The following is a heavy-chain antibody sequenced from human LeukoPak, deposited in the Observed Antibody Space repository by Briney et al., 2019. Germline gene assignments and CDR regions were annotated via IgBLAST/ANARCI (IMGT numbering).Heavy chain of an antibody. V-gene: IGHV1-46*01. Sequence: SVKVSCKASGGTFSSYAISWVRQAPGQGLEWMGIINPSGGSTSYAQKFQGRVTMTRDMSTSTVYMELSSLRSEDTAVYYCASSTTVTNYYFDYWGQGTLVTVSS. CDR3: ASSTTVTNYYFDY. CDR1: GGTFSSYA. J-gene: IGHJ4*02. CDR2: INPSGGST. D-gene: IGHD4-17*01.